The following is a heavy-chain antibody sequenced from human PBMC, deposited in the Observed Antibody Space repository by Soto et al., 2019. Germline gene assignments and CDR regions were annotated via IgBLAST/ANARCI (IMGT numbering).Heavy chain of an antibody. CDR1: GGSISSGGYY. D-gene: IGHD4-17*01. CDR3: AREGDYGDYRRVGWFDP. J-gene: IGHJ5*02. CDR2: IYYSGST. Sequence: QVQLQESGPGLVKPSQTLSLTCTVSGGSISSGGYYWSWIRQHPGKGLEWIGYIYYSGSTYYNPSLKSRVTISVDTSKNQFSLKLSSVTAADTAVYYCAREGDYGDYRRVGWFDPWGQGTLVTVSS. V-gene: IGHV4-31*03.